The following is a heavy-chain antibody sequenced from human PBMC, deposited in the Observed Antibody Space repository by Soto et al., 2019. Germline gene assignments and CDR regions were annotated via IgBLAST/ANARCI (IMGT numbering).Heavy chain of an antibody. Sequence: ASVKVSCKASGYTFTSYDINWVRQASGQGLEWMGWMNPNTGKTGYAQKFQGRVTMTRDISISTAYMELTSLTSEDTAVYYCARGLPIDYWGQGTLVTISS. J-gene: IGHJ4*02. V-gene: IGHV1-8*01. CDR1: GYTFTSYD. CDR3: ARGLPIDY. CDR2: MNPNTGKT.